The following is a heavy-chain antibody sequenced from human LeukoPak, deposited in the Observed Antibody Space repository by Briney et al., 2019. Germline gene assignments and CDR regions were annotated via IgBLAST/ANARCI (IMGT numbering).Heavy chain of an antibody. CDR2: IYYSGST. Sequence: SETLSLTCTVSGGSISSSSYYWGWIRQPPGKGLEWIGCIYYSGSTNYNPSLRSRVTISVDTSKNQFSLKLSSVTAADTAVYYWAREEIRSWFDPWGQGPLVTVSS. J-gene: IGHJ5*02. CDR1: GGSISSSSYY. V-gene: IGHV4-39*07. CDR3: AREEIRSWFDP. D-gene: IGHD5-24*01.